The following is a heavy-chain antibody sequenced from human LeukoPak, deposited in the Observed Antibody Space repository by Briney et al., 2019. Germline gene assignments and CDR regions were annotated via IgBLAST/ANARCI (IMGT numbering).Heavy chain of an antibody. J-gene: IGHJ5*02. D-gene: IGHD1-1*01. CDR2: IWYSGSA. CDR3: LRHAGGIILT. CDR1: GDSISGSDYY. Sequence: SETLSLTCNVSGDSISGSDYYWGWMHQPPGKGLEWIANIWYSGSAYYNPSLQSRVTITVDTSKNQFSLNVKSVTAGDSAVYYCLRHAGGIILTWGQGTRVAVSS. V-gene: IGHV4-39*01.